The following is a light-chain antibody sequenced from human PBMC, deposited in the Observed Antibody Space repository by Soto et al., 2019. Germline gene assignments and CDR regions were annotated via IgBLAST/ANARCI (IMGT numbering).Light chain of an antibody. CDR2: RNS. CDR1: SSNIGSNY. Sequence: QSVLTQPPSASGTPGQRVTISCSGSSSNIGSNYVYWYQQLPGTAPKLLIYRNSQRPSGVPDRFSGSKSGTSASLAISGLRSEDEPDYYCAAWDDSLSGVVFGGGTKLTVL. J-gene: IGLJ2*01. V-gene: IGLV1-47*01. CDR3: AAWDDSLSGVV.